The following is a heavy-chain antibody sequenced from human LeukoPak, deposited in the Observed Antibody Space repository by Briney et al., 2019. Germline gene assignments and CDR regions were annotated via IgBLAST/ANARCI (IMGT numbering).Heavy chain of an antibody. CDR3: ARDLTNYFDY. CDR1: GGSISSYY. J-gene: IGHJ4*02. V-gene: IGHV4-59*01. CDR2: IYYSGTT. D-gene: IGHD1-1*01. Sequence: SETLSLTCTVSGGSISSYYWSWIRQPPGKGLEWIGYIYYSGTTNYNPSLKSRVTISVDTSKNQFSLKLSSVTAADTAVYYCARDLTNYFDYWGQGTLVTVSS.